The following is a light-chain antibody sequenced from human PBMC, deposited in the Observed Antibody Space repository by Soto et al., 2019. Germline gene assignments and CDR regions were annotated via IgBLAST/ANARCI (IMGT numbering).Light chain of an antibody. V-gene: IGKV1-5*03. CDR3: QQYNSYSWT. J-gene: IGKJ1*01. CDR1: QSISSW. Sequence: DIQMTQSPSTLSASVGGIVTITCRASQSISSWLAWYQQKPGKAPKLLIYKASSSESGVPSRFSGSGSGTEFTLTISSLQPDDFATYYCQQYNSYSWTFGQGTKVDIK. CDR2: KAS.